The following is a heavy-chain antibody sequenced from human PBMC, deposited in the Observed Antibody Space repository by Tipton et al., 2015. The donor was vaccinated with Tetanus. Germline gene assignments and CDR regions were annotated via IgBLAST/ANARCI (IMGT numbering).Heavy chain of an antibody. CDR2: INGDGSTT. D-gene: IGHD6-6*01. CDR3: ARDRGRSTSSTIWFDP. CDR1: GSTFSSHW. Sequence: SLRLSCAVSGSTFSSHWMHWVRQAPGKGLVWVSRINGDGSTTNYADSVEGRFTISRDNAKNTVFLQMNGLRVDDTAVYYCARDRGRSTSSTIWFDPWGQGTLVTVSS. J-gene: IGHJ5*02. V-gene: IGHV3-74*01.